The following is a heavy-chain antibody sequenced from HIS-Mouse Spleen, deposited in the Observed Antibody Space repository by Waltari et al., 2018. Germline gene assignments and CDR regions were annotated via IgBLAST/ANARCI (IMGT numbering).Heavy chain of an antibody. D-gene: IGHD7-27*01. V-gene: IGHV1-18*01. CDR3: ARVWGSGAFDI. Sequence: QGLEWMGWISAYNGNTNYAQKLQGRVTMTTDTSTSTAYMELRSLRSDDTAVYYCARVWGSGAFDIWGQGTMVTVSS. CDR2: ISAYNGNT. J-gene: IGHJ3*02.